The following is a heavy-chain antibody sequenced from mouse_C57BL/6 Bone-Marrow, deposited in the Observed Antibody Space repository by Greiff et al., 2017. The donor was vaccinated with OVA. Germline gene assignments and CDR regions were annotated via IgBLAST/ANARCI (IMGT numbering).Heavy chain of an antibody. J-gene: IGHJ2*01. D-gene: IGHD1-1*01. CDR2: ISSGSSTI. CDR1: GFTFSDYG. V-gene: IGHV5-17*01. Sequence: EVMLVESGGGLVKPGGSLKLSCAASGFTFSDYGMHWVRQAPEKGLEWVAYISSGSSTIYYADTVKGRFTISRDNAKNTLFLQMTSLTSEDTAMYYCARDPPDYYGSSPDYWGQGTTLTVSS. CDR3: ARDPPDYYGSSPDY.